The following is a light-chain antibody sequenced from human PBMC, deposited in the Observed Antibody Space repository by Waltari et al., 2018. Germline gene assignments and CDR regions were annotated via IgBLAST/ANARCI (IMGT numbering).Light chain of an antibody. CDR2: EAS. Sequence: ELVLTQSPATLSLSPGERVTLSCRASQSVSRSLGWFLQKPGQAPKLLIYEASNRAPGLPGRFSGSGFGRDFTLTISSLEPEDFGVYYCQQRSVWPVTFGGGTKLEI. J-gene: IGKJ4*01. V-gene: IGKV3-11*02. CDR3: QQRSVWPVT. CDR1: QSVSRS.